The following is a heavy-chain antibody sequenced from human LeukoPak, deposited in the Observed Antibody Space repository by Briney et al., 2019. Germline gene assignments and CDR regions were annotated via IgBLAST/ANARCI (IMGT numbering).Heavy chain of an antibody. CDR3: ASQPSAVAGNY. Sequence: GGSLRLSCAASGFIFSSYAMTWVRQAPGRGLEWVANIKPNGGEQYYVDSVKGRFTISRDNAKNSLYLQMNSLRADDTAVYYCASQPSAVAGNYWGQGTLVTVSS. CDR1: GFIFSSYA. D-gene: IGHD6-19*01. V-gene: IGHV3-7*02. J-gene: IGHJ4*02. CDR2: IKPNGGEQ.